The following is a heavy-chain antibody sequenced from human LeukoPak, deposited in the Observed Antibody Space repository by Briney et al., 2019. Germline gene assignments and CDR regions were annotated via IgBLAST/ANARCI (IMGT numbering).Heavy chain of an antibody. V-gene: IGHV3-48*04. J-gene: IGHJ4*02. D-gene: IGHD2-15*01. Sequence: GGSLRLSCAASGFTFSSYSMNWVRQAPGKGLEWVSYISSSSSTIYYADSVKGRFTISRDNAKNSLYLQMNSLRAEDTAVYYCARAQVVVAASFDYWGQGTLVTVSS. CDR3: ARAQVVVAASFDY. CDR2: ISSSSSTI. CDR1: GFTFSSYS.